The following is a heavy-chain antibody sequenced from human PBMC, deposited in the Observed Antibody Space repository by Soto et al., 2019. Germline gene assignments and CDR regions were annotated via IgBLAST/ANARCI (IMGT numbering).Heavy chain of an antibody. CDR2: IKRDGTVR. CDR1: GFTFSAFW. CDR3: ARELAPRGEFFYGAFDV. D-gene: IGHD2-21*01. V-gene: IGHV3-7*04. J-gene: IGHJ3*01. Sequence: EVQLVESGGGLVQPGESLRLSCAASGFTFSAFWMTWLRQAPGKGLEWVANIKRDGTVRHYGDSVEGRCTLSRDNAQNSLFLQLNSLRSEDTAMYSCARELAPRGEFFYGAFDVWGQGTFVTGSS.